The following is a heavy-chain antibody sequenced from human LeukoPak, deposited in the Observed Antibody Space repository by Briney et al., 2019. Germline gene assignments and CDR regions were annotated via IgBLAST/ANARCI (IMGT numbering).Heavy chain of an antibody. CDR3: PRHEDPPPHTAMAS. Sequence: GESLKISCKGSGYSFTSYWIGWVRQMPGKGLEWMGIIYPGDSDTRYSPSFQGQVTISADKSISTAYLQWSSLKASDPAMYYCPRHEDPPPHTAMASWGQGTLLTVSS. CDR1: GYSFTSYW. CDR2: IYPGDSDT. J-gene: IGHJ5*02. D-gene: IGHD5-18*01. V-gene: IGHV5-51*01.